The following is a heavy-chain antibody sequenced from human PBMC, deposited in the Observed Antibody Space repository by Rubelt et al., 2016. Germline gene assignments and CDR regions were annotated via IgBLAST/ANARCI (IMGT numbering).Heavy chain of an antibody. CDR2: IYYSGST. J-gene: IGHJ5*02. CDR3: ARDYVIRGNWFDP. V-gene: IGHV4-34*01. Sequence: QVQLQQWGAGLLKPSETLSLTCAVYGGSFSGYYWSWIRQPPGKGLEWIGSIYYSGSTYYNPSLKGRVTISVETSKNQFSLKLSSVTAADTGVYYCARDYVIRGNWFDPWGQGTLVTVSS. CDR1: GGSFSGYY. D-gene: IGHD3-10*01.